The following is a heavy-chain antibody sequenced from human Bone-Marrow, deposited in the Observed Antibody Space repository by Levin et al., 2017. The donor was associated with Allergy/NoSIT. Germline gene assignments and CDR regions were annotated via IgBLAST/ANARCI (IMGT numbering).Heavy chain of an antibody. J-gene: IGHJ6*03. V-gene: IGHV5-10-1*01. CDR3: ARRAYHPILAGAKNNYYYYMDV. Sequence: GESLKISCKGSGYSFTSYWISWVRQMPGKGLEWMGRIDPSDSYTNYSPSFQGHVTISADKSISTAYLQWSSLKASDTAMYYCARRAYHPILAGAKNNYYYYMDVWGKGTTVTVSS. CDR2: IDPSDSYT. D-gene: IGHD2-21*01. CDR1: GYSFTSYW.